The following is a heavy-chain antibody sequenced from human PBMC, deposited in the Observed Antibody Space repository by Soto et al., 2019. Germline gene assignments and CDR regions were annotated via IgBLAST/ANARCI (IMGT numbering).Heavy chain of an antibody. CDR3: ARDGVGPFDY. V-gene: IGHV4-34*01. J-gene: IGHJ4*02. CDR2: INHSGST. CDR1: GGSFSGYY. D-gene: IGHD3-3*01. Sequence: SETLSLTCAVYGGSFSGYYWSWIRQPPGKGLEWIGEINHSGSTNYNPSLKSRVTISVGTSKNQFSLKLSSVTAADTAVYYCARDGVGPFDYWGQGTLVTVSS.